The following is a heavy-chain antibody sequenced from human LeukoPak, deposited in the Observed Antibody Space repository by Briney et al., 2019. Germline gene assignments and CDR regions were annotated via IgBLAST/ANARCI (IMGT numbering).Heavy chain of an antibody. CDR2: ISYDGSDK. V-gene: IGHV3-30*04. J-gene: IGHJ4*02. CDR3: AREVVAVLPDASTNDY. D-gene: IGHD2-8*01. Sequence: GGSLRLSCAASGFTFSSYAMHWVRQAPGKGLEWVALISYDGSDKYYADTVEGRFTIYRDNSKSTVHLQMNSLRTEDTAVYFCAREVVAVLPDASTNDYWGQGALVFVSS. CDR1: GFTFSSYA.